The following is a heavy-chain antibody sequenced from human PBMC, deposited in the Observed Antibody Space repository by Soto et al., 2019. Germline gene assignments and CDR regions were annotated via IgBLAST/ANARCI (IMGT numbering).Heavy chain of an antibody. D-gene: IGHD6-6*01. J-gene: IGHJ6*02. CDR2: IYPGDSDT. V-gene: IGHV5-51*01. CDR3: ARQSTGRKYSSSYYYYGMDV. Sequence: GESLKISCKGSGYSFTSYWIGWVRQMPGKGLEWMGIIYPGDSDTRYSPSFQGQVTISADKSISTAYLQWSSLKASDTAMYYCARQSTGRKYSSSYYYYGMDVWGQGTTVTVSS. CDR1: GYSFTSYW.